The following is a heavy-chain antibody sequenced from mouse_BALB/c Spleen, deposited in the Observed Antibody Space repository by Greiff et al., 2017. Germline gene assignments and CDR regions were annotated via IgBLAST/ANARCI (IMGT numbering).Heavy chain of an antibody. Sequence: VQLQQSGPELVKPGASVRISCKASGYTFTSYYIHWVKQRPGQGLEWIGWIYPGNVNTKYNEKFKGKATLTADKSSSTAYMQLSSLTSEDSAVYFCARYYGSLYAMDYWGQGTSVTVSS. CDR3: ARYYGSLYAMDY. D-gene: IGHD1-1*01. CDR1: GYTFTSYY. J-gene: IGHJ4*01. CDR2: IYPGNVNT. V-gene: IGHV1S56*01.